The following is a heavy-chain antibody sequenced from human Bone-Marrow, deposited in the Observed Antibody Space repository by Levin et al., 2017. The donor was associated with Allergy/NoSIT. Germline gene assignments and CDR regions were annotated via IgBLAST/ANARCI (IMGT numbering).Heavy chain of an antibody. J-gene: IGHJ4*02. D-gene: IGHD4-23*01. CDR2: IYPGDSDT. Sequence: KTGGSLRLSCKSSGYSFTTYWIGWVRQMPGKGLEWMGIIYPGDSDTRYSPSFQGQVTISADKSISTAYLQWSSLKASDTAMYYCARQLMTAVVTPFDYWGQGTLVTVSS. CDR1: GYSFTTYW. CDR3: ARQLMTAVVTPFDY. V-gene: IGHV5-51*01.